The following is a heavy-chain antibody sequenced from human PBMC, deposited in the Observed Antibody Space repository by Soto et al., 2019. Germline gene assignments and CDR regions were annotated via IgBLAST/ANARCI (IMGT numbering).Heavy chain of an antibody. CDR2: IYPGDSAP. CDR1: GNSFADYW. D-gene: IGHD5-18*01. CDR3: ERLSGGFNYHYKSGYQHYAMDV. V-gene: IGHV5-51*01. Sequence: GESLKISCQGSGNSFADYWIGWVRQTPGKGLEWMGVIYPGDSAPRYSPSFQGQVTISADRSLSTAYLQWRSLKASDTAMYYCERLSGGFNYHYKSGYQHYAMDVWGQGTTVTVSS. J-gene: IGHJ6*02.